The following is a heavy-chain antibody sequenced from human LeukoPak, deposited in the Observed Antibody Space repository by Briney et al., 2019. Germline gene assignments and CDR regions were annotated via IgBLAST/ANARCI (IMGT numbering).Heavy chain of an antibody. Sequence: SETLSLTCTVSGGSISGGSYYWSWIRQPAGKGLEWIGRIYTSGSTNYNPSLKSRVTISVDTSKNQFSLKLSSVTAADMAVYYCARARVQLWSSDAFDTWGQGTMVTVSS. V-gene: IGHV4-61*02. J-gene: IGHJ3*02. CDR1: GGSISGGSYY. D-gene: IGHD5-18*01. CDR2: IYTSGST. CDR3: ARARVQLWSSDAFDT.